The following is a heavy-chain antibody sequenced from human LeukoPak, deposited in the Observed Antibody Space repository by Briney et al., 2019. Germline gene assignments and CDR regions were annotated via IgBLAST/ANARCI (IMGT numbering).Heavy chain of an antibody. D-gene: IGHD1-26*01. Sequence: ASVKVSCKASGYTFTDYYMHWVRQAPGQGLEWMGWINPNSGGTNYARNFQGRVTMTRDTSITTAYMELSSLRSDDTAVCYCARLLGAPHWGQGALVTVSS. V-gene: IGHV1-2*02. CDR1: GYTFTDYY. CDR2: INPNSGGT. J-gene: IGHJ4*02. CDR3: ARLLGAPH.